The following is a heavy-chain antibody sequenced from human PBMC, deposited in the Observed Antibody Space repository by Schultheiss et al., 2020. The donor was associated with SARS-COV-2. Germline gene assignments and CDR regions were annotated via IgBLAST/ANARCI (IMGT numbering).Heavy chain of an antibody. D-gene: IGHD2-2*01. CDR1: GGSISSSSYY. CDR2: ISGSGGST. V-gene: IGHV3-23*01. CDR3: AKMSSTMWYEGS. Sequence: ETLSLTCTVSGGSISSSSYYWGWIRQPPGKGLEWVSAISGSGGSTYYADSVKGRFTISRDNAKNTLYLQMNSLRAEDTAVYYCAKMSSTMWYEGSWGQGTLVTVSS. J-gene: IGHJ5*02.